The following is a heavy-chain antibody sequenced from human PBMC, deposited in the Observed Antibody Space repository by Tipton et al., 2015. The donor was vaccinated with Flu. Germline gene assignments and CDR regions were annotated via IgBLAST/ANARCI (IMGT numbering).Heavy chain of an antibody. V-gene: IGHV1-2*06. D-gene: IGHD2-2*01. CDR2: INPNSGGT. CDR1: GYSFTDYY. Sequence: QLVQSGAEVKKPGASVKVSCKASGYSFTDYYIHWVRQAPGQGLEWMGRINPNSGGTNYAQKFRGRLTMTRDTSISTAYMELSRLRSDDAAVYYCARDEIDIVVVPASDVFDYWGQGTLVTVSS. CDR3: ARDEIDIVVVPASDVFDY. J-gene: IGHJ4*02.